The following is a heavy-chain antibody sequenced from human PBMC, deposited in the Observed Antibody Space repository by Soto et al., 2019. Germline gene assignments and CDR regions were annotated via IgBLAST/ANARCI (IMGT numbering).Heavy chain of an antibody. D-gene: IGHD3-10*01. J-gene: IGHJ4*02. CDR2: IIPSLGMA. Sequence: QFQLVQSGSKLKKPGSSVNISCKPSGGTFSSYTISWVRQAPGQGLEWMGRIIPSLGMADYAQKFQGRVTISAVISTSTVYMDMHGSTFDDTAVYYCARIGVEMASVEKEDIDFWGQGTLVTVSS. CDR3: ARIGVEMASVEKEDIDF. V-gene: IGHV1-69*02. CDR1: GGTFSSYT.